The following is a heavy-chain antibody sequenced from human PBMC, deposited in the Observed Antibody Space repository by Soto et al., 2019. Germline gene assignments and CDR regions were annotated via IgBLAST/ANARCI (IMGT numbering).Heavy chain of an antibody. CDR3: ARNTGRHIDF. CDR2: IDYSGTA. D-gene: IGHD5-18*01. V-gene: IGHV4-39*01. CDR1: YGSISVSNVF. Sequence: SETLSLTCTVSYGSISVSNVFWGWVRQPPGKGLEWIGNIDYSGTAYFNPSLGTRVTFPVDTSKNQFSLTLYSVTAADTAVYYCARNTGRHIDFWGPGILVTVSS. J-gene: IGHJ4*02.